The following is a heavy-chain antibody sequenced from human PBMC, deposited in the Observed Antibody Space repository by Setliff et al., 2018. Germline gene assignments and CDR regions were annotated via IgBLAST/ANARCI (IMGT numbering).Heavy chain of an antibody. CDR1: GYTFAGYY. V-gene: IGHV1-18*04. CDR2: ISVYNAET. D-gene: IGHD3-3*01. CDR3: SRLVRFCIRTSCQRLSGGEF. J-gene: IGHJ4*02. Sequence: GASVKVSCKASGYTFAGYYMHWVRQTPGQGLEWVGWISVYNAETNYAQKFQGRVTMTADTSTTTAYMELTSLISADTAVYYCSRLVRFCIRTSCQRLSGGEFWGQGTLVTVSS.